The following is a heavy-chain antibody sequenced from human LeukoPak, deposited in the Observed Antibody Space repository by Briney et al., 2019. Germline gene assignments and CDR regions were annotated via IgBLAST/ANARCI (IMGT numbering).Heavy chain of an antibody. J-gene: IGHJ5*02. D-gene: IGHD3-10*01. CDR3: ARDSGTTGEVKFDP. CDR2: IYTTGST. CDR1: GGSINDYY. V-gene: IGHV4-4*07. Sequence: PSETLSLTCTVSGGSINDYYWSWIRQPAGKGLEWIGRIYTTGSTIYNPSFKSRVTMSVDTSKNQFSLKLSSVSAADTAVYYCARDSGTTGEVKFDPWGQGSLVTVSS.